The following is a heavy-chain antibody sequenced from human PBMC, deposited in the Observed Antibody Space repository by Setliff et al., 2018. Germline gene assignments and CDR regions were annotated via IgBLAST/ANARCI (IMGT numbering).Heavy chain of an antibody. Sequence: ASVKVSCKASGYTFSANAIHWVRQAPGQRLEWMGFIYTDNGNTKYSKNFQDRVAITRDTSASTAYMELSSLTSDDTAVYYCAREGVDTRSSTDYRYYMDVWGKGTTVTVSS. CDR2: IYTDNGNT. J-gene: IGHJ6*03. V-gene: IGHV1-3*04. CDR3: AREGVDTRSSTDYRYYMDV. CDR1: GYTFSANA. D-gene: IGHD5-18*01.